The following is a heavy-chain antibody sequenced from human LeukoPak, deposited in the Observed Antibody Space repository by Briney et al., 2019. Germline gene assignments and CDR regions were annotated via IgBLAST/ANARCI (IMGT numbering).Heavy chain of an antibody. CDR1: GYTFASYW. D-gene: IGHD1-14*01. V-gene: IGHV5-51*01. J-gene: IGHJ4*02. CDR2: INASDSDT. CDR3: ARLPTISTPGSRKFDY. Sequence: GESLKISCKGSGYTFASYWIAWGRRMPGQGLEWMGIINASDSDTRYSPCFQGQVLISVEKSINTAYLHWGSLKPSDTALYYCARLPTISTPGSRKFDYWGRGTQVTVSS.